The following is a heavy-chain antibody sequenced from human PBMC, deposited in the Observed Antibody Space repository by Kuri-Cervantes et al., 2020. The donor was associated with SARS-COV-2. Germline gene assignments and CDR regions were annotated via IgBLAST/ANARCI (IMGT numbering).Heavy chain of an antibody. D-gene: IGHD1-26*01. CDR3: ARDGLRSGRYRGSVRIDP. V-gene: IGHV1-69*13. CDR1: GYTFTSYY. CDR2: IIPIFGTA. J-gene: IGHJ5*02. Sequence: SVKVSCKASGYTFTSYYMHWVRQAPGQGLEWMGGIIPIFGTANYAQKFQGRVTITADESTSTAYMELSSLRSEDTAVYYCARDGLRSGRYRGSVRIDPWGQGTPVTVSS.